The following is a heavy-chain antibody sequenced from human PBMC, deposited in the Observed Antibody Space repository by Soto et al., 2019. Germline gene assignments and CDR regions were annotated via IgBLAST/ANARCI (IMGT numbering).Heavy chain of an antibody. V-gene: IGHV3-66*01. D-gene: IGHD5-18*01. CDR3: ASLTAMPFDAFDI. CDR1: GFTVSSNY. J-gene: IGHJ3*02. Sequence: GGSLRLSCAASGFTVSSNYMSWVRQAPGKGLEWVSVIYSGGSTYYADSVKGRFTISRDNSKNTLYLQMNSLRAEDTAVYYCASLTAMPFDAFDIWGQGTMVTVSS. CDR2: IYSGGST.